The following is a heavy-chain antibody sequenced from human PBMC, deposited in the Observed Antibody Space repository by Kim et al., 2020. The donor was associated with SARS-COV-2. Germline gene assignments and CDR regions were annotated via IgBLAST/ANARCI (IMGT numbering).Heavy chain of an antibody. CDR1: GASMTHYY. Sequence: SETLSLTCTVSGASMTHYYWSWIRQSQEKGLEWLGYIYYLGNTTYNPSLKSRVSMSIETSKSQFSLQVTSVTAADRAIYYCARHAGASFDTWGQGVLVTV. CDR3: ARHAGASFDT. J-gene: IGHJ4*02. V-gene: IGHV4-59*08. CDR2: IYYLGNT. D-gene: IGHD3-10*01.